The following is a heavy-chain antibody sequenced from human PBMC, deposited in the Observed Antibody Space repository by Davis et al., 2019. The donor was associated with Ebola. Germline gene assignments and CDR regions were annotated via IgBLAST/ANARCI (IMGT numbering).Heavy chain of an antibody. CDR1: GYTFTSYG. V-gene: IGHV1-18*04. Sequence: ASVKVSCKASGYTFTSYGISWVRQAPGQGLEWMGWISAYNGNTNYAQELQGRVTMTTDTSTSTAYMELRSLRSDDTAVYYCARGGCSGGSCYSPDYWGQGTLVTVSS. CDR3: ARGGCSGGSCYSPDY. J-gene: IGHJ4*02. D-gene: IGHD2-15*01. CDR2: ISAYNGNT.